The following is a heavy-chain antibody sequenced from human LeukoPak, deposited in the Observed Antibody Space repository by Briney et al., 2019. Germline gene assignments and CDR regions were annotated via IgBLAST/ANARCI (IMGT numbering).Heavy chain of an antibody. CDR3: ARDHNCAFDN. D-gene: IGHD1-1*01. Sequence: GGSLRLSCAASGFTFSDYSMNWVRQAPGKGLEWISYIGISSGNTMYADSVKGRFTISGDSVKSSLYLQMNSLRVEDTAVYYCARDHNCAFDNWGQGTLVTVSS. V-gene: IGHV3-48*04. CDR1: GFTFSDYS. CDR2: IGISSGNT. J-gene: IGHJ4*02.